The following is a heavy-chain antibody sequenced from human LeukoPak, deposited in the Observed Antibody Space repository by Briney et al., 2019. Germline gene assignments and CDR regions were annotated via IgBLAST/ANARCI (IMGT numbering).Heavy chain of an antibody. CDR3: ARDNSVDDIAWWFDP. CDR1: GFTFSSYG. V-gene: IGHV3-30*02. Sequence: GGSLRLSCAASGFTFSSYGIHWVRQAPGKGLEWVAFIRYDGSNKYYADSVKGRFTISRDNSKNTLYLQMNSLRAEDTAVYYCARDNSVDDIAWWFDPWGQGTLVTVSS. J-gene: IGHJ5*02. CDR2: IRYDGSNK. D-gene: IGHD2-15*01.